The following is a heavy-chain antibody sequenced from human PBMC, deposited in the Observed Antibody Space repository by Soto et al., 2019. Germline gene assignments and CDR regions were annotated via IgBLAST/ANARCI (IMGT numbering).Heavy chain of an antibody. CDR3: ARDIVYSSGWYGEDSGAYYGMDV. CDR1: GYTFTSYA. Sequence: VASVKVSCKASGYTFTSYAMHWVRQAPGQRLEWMGWINAGNGNTKYSQKFQGRVTITRDTSASTAYMELSSLRSEDTAVYYCARDIVYSSGWYGEDSGAYYGMDVWGQGTTVTVSS. D-gene: IGHD6-19*01. CDR2: INAGNGNT. J-gene: IGHJ6*02. V-gene: IGHV1-3*01.